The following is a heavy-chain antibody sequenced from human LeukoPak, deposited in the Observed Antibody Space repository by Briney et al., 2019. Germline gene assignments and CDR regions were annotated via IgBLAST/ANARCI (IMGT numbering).Heavy chain of an antibody. CDR1: GGSISSSSYY. Sequence: PSETLSLTCTVSGGSISSSSYYWGWIRQPPGKGLEWIGSIYYSGSTYYNPSLKSRVTISVDTSKNQFSLKLSSVTAADTAVYYCASDDSSGYFDYWGQGTLVTVSS. CDR3: ASDDSSGYFDY. CDR2: IYYSGST. D-gene: IGHD3-22*01. V-gene: IGHV4-39*07. J-gene: IGHJ4*02.